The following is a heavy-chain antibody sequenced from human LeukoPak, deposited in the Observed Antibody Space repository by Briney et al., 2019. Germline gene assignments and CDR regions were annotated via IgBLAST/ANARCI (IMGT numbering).Heavy chain of an antibody. V-gene: IGHV4-39*07. Sequence: SETLSLTCTVSGGSITSSSYYWSWIRQPPGKGLEWIGEINHSGSTNYNPSLKSRVTTSVDTSKNQFSLKLSSVTAADTAVYYCARYSSSWNPFDYWGQGTLVTVSS. CDR1: GGSITSSSYY. CDR3: ARYSSSWNPFDY. D-gene: IGHD6-13*01. CDR2: INHSGST. J-gene: IGHJ4*02.